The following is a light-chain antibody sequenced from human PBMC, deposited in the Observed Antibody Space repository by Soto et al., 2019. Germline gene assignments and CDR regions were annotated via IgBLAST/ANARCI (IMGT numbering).Light chain of an antibody. Sequence: DIQMTQSPSSLSASVGDIVTISCQASHDISIYLTWYQHKPGEAPKVLIYDASTLETGVPSRFTGSGSGTYFTVTISSVQPEDIVTYHCQQYENLPYTFGQGTKLEIK. J-gene: IGKJ2*01. V-gene: IGKV1-33*01. CDR3: QQYENLPYT. CDR2: DAS. CDR1: HDISIY.